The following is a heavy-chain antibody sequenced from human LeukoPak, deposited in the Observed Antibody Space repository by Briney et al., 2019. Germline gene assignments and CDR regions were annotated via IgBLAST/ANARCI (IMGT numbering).Heavy chain of an antibody. V-gene: IGHV3-23*01. CDR2: ISGSGGST. CDR1: GFTFSSYA. D-gene: IGHD3-22*01. Sequence: GGSLRLSCAASGFTFSSYAMSWVRQAPGKGLEWVSAISGSGGSTYYADSVKGRFTIPRDNSKNTLYLQMNSLRAEDTAVYYCAKAYSSGCDILYYFDSWGQGTLVTVSS. J-gene: IGHJ4*02. CDR3: AKAYSSGCDILYYFDS.